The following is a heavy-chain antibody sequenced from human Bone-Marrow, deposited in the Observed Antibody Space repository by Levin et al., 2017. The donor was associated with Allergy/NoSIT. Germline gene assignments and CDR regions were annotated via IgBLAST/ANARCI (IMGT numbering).Heavy chain of an antibody. D-gene: IGHD5-24*01. J-gene: IGHJ5*02. CDR1: GFSLSTSGVR. Sequence: ESGPTLVKPTQTLTLTCSFSGFSLSTSGVRVSWIRQSPGKALEWLARIDWDDDKFFSASLGTRLAISKDTSKNQVILTMTNMDPADTGTYYCARMRALSSVGWHGWFDPWGQGTLVTVSS. CDR2: IDWDDDK. CDR3: ARMRALSSVGWHGWFDP. V-gene: IGHV2-70*04.